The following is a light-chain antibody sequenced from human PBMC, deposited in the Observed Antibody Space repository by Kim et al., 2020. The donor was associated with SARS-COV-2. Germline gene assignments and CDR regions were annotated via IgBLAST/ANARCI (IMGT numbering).Light chain of an antibody. Sequence: VALGQTARITCGGNNIGSKNVHWYQQKPGQAPVLVIYRDSNRHSGIPERFSGSNSGNTATLTISRARAGDEADYYCQVWDSSTVVFGGGTKVTVL. CDR1: NIGSKN. V-gene: IGLV3-9*01. CDR3: QVWDSSTVV. CDR2: RDS. J-gene: IGLJ2*01.